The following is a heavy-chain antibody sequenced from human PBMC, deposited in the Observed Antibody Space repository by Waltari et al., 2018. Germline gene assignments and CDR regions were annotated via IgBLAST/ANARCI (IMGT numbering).Heavy chain of an antibody. D-gene: IGHD3-10*01. CDR2: AKSKPEGGAI. CDR1: GLPFSRAT. J-gene: IGHJ4*02. V-gene: IGHV3-15*01. CDR3: IHYGPETYSTDK. Sequence: EVQMVESGGDLVKPGGSLRLSCAASGLPFSRATMTWVRQAPGKGLEWVGRAKSKPEGGAIDYAAPVRGRFNILRDDSKNTLYLQMNSLRTEDTGVYYWIHYGPETYSTDKWGPGTLVTVSS.